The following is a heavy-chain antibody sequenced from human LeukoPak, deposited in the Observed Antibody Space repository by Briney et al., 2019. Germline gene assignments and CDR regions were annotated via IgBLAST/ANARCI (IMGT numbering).Heavy chain of an antibody. CDR1: GFTFSSYS. CDR3: ARESNWGFYDY. CDR2: ISSSSSYI. V-gene: IGHV3-21*01. D-gene: IGHD7-27*01. J-gene: IGHJ4*02. Sequence: GGSLRLSCAASGFTFSSYSMNWVRQAPGKGLEWVSSISSSSSYIYYADSVKGRFTISRDNAKNSLYLQMNSLRAEDTAVYYCARESNWGFYDYWGQGTLVTVSS.